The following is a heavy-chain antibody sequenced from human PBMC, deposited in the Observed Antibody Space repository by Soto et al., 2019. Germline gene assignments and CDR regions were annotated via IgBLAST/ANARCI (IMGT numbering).Heavy chain of an antibody. J-gene: IGHJ4*02. D-gene: IGHD3-9*01. CDR2: IKSKTDGGTA. Sequence: GGSLSLSCVASGFNLSHPWMTWVRQAAGKGLEWVGRIKSKTDGGTADYAAPVKGRATISRDDSKNTVYLQMNSLKTEDTAVYYCTTGIYYDILTGYHNVAYWGQGALVTVSS. V-gene: IGHV3-15*01. CDR3: TTGIYYDILTGYHNVAY. CDR1: GFNLSHPW.